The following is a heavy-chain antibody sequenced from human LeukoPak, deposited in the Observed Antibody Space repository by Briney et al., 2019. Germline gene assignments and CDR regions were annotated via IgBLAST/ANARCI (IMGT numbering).Heavy chain of an antibody. CDR3: ARDTDYYDSSGYYAFDI. V-gene: IGHV4-59*01. J-gene: IGHJ3*02. D-gene: IGHD3-22*01. CDR1: GGSINSYY. CDR2: IYYSGST. Sequence: SETLSLTCTVSGGSINSYYWSWIRQPPGKGLEWIGYIYYSGSTNYNPSLKSRVTISVDTSKNQFSLKLSSVTAADTAVYYCARDTDYYDSSGYYAFDIWGQGTVVTVSS.